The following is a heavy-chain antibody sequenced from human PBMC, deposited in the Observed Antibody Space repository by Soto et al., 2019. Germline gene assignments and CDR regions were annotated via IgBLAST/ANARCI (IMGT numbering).Heavy chain of an antibody. D-gene: IGHD5-12*01. V-gene: IGHV3-21*03. CDR2: ISSSSSYI. Sequence: GGSLSLSCASSGFPFRSYSMNWVRQAPGKGLEWVSSISSSSSYIYYADSVKGQDNISADKSISTAYLQWHSLKASVIAMYYCARYDRGYENYWGNGTLLTVFS. CDR1: GFPFRSYS. J-gene: IGHJ4*01. CDR3: ARYDRGYENY.